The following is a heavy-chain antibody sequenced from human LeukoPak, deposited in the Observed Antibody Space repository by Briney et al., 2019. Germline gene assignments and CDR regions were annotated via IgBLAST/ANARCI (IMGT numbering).Heavy chain of an antibody. CDR2: IYYSGST. Sequence: SETLSLTCTVSGGSISSYSWSWIRQPPGKGLEWIGYIYYSGSTNYNPSPKSRVTISIDTSKNQFSLKLSSVTAADTAVYYCATHPPKLCTGGSCSDYWGQGTLVTVSS. CDR3: ATHPPKLCTGGSCSDY. CDR1: GGSISSYS. D-gene: IGHD2-15*01. V-gene: IGHV4-59*01. J-gene: IGHJ4*02.